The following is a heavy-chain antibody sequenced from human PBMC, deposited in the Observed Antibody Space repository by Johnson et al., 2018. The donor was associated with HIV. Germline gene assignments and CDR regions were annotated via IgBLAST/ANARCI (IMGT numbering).Heavy chain of an antibody. J-gene: IGHJ3*02. CDR2: ISYDGSNK. CDR3: ARAAVAAPSAFDI. CDR1: GFTFSSYA. Sequence: QMQLVESGGGVVQPGRSLRLSCAASGFTFSSYAMHWVRQAPGKGLEWVAVISYDGSNKYYPGSVKGRFTISRENAKNSLYLQMNSLRAGDTAVYYCARAAVAAPSAFDIWGQGTMVTVSS. V-gene: IGHV3-30*14. D-gene: IGHD6-19*01.